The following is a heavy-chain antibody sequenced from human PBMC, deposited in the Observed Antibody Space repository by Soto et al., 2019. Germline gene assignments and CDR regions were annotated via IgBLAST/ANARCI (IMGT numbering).Heavy chain of an antibody. CDR1: GYTFTSYG. D-gene: IGHD4-17*01. Sequence: ASVKVSCTASGYTFTSYGISWVRQAPGQGLEWMGWISAYNGNTNYAQKLQGRVTMTTDTSTSTAYMELRSLRSDDTAVYYCARVIYGDYYFDYWGQGTLVTVSS. CDR2: ISAYNGNT. CDR3: ARVIYGDYYFDY. J-gene: IGHJ4*02. V-gene: IGHV1-18*01.